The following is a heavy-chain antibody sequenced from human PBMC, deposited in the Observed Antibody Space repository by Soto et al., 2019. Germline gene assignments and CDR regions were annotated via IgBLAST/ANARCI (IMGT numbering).Heavy chain of an antibody. Sequence: PGGSLRLYCTASGFTFGDYAMSWFRQAPGKGLEWVGFIRSKAYGGTTEYAASVKGRFTISRDDSKSIAYLQMNSLKPEDTAVYYCTACGVVNYDILTYYGIDVWGKGTTVTVST. V-gene: IGHV3-49*03. J-gene: IGHJ6*04. CDR3: TACGVVNYDILTYYGIDV. CDR1: GFTFGDYA. CDR2: IRSKAYGGTT. D-gene: IGHD3-9*01.